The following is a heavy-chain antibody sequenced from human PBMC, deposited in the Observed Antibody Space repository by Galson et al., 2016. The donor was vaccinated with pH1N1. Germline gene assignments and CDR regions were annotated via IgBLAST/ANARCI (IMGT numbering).Heavy chain of an antibody. J-gene: IGHJ3*01. V-gene: IGHV2-5*02. CDR3: AHREVMITNAFDF. D-gene: IGHD3-16*01. Sequence: PALVKPTQTLTLTCTFSGFSISSSGMGVGWIRQPPGKALEWLAVISWDDDKRYSPSLKSRLTITKDTSKNHVVLTMTNMDPMDTATYYCAHREVMITNAFDFWGQGTMVTVSS. CDR1: GFSISSSGMG. CDR2: ISWDDDK.